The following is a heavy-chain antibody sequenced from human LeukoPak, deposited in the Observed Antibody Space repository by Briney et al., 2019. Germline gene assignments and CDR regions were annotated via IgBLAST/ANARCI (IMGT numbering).Heavy chain of an antibody. Sequence: TGGSLRLSCAASRFTFSNYNMHWVRQAPGKGPEWVSYITGSSSTIYYADSVKGRFTISRDNAKSSLYLQMSSLRAEDTAVYYCAKSNGYGLVDIWGQGTMVTVSS. CDR1: RFTFSNYN. D-gene: IGHD3-10*01. J-gene: IGHJ3*02. CDR3: AKSNGYGLVDI. V-gene: IGHV3-48*01. CDR2: ITGSSSTI.